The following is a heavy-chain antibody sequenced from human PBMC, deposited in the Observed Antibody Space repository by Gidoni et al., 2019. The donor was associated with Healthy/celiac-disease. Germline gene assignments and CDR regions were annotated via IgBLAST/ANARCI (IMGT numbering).Heavy chain of an antibody. CDR1: GFTFSSYW. CDR3: ARVSAGYYYYGMDV. J-gene: IGHJ6*02. Sequence: EVQLVESGGGLVQPGGSLRLSCAASGFTFSSYWMHWVRQAPGKGLVWVSRINSDGSSTSYADSVKGRFTISRDNAKNTLYLQMNSLRAEDTAVYYCARVSAGYYYYGMDVWGQGTTVTVSS. CDR2: INSDGSST. V-gene: IGHV3-74*01.